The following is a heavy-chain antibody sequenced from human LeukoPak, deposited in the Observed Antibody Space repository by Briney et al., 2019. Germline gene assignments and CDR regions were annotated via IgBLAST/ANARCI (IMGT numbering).Heavy chain of an antibody. V-gene: IGHV3-11*04. Sequence: PGGSLRLSCAASGFTFSDYYMSWIRQAPGKGLEWVSYISRSSSTIHYADSVRGRFTISRDNANNSLYLQMNSLRAEDTAVYYCVREDIVVVIAATGGFQHWGQGTLVTVSS. CDR2: ISRSSSTI. CDR1: GFTFSDYY. J-gene: IGHJ1*01. D-gene: IGHD2-15*01. CDR3: VREDIVVVIAATGGFQH.